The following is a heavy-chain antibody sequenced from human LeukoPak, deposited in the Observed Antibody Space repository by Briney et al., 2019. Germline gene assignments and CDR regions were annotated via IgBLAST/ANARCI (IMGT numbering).Heavy chain of an antibody. V-gene: IGHV1-69*04. CDR1: GGTFSSYA. CDR3: ATDNGGLRLGELSSHFDY. D-gene: IGHD3-16*02. J-gene: IGHJ4*02. CDR2: IIPILGIA. Sequence: SVKVSCKASGGTFSSYAISWVRQAPGQGLERMGRIIPILGIANYAQKFQGRVTITADKSTSTAYMELSSLRSEDTAVYYCATDNGGLRLGELSSHFDYWGQGTLVTVSS.